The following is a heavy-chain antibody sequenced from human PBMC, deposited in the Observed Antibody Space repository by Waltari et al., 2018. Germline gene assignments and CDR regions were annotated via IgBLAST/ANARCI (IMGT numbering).Heavy chain of an antibody. Sequence: EVQLVESGGVVVQPGGSLRLSCAASGFTFDDYAMHWVRQAPGKGLEWVSLISWDGGSTYYADSVKGRFTISRDNSKNSLYLQRNSLRAEDTALYYCAKVVAVAGKGGDYYYGMDVWGQGTTVTVSS. J-gene: IGHJ6*02. V-gene: IGHV3-43D*04. CDR2: ISWDGGST. CDR1: GFTFDDYA. CDR3: AKVVAVAGKGGDYYYGMDV. D-gene: IGHD6-19*01.